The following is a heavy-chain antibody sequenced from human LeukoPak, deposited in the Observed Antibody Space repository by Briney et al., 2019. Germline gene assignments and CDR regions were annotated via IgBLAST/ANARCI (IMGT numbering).Heavy chain of an antibody. V-gene: IGHV1-2*02. J-gene: IGHJ4*02. D-gene: IGHD3-22*01. CDR2: INPNSGGT. Sequence: GASVKVSCKASGYTFTSYGISWVRQAPGQGLEWMGWINPNSGGTNYAQKFQGRVTMTRDTSISTAYMELSRLRSDDTAVYYCARDRSYYYDSSGFYYFDYWGQGTLVTVSS. CDR1: GYTFTSYG. CDR3: ARDRSYYYDSSGFYYFDY.